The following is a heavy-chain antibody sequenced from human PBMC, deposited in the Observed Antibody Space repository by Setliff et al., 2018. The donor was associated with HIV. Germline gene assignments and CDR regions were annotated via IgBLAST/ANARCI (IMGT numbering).Heavy chain of an antibody. D-gene: IGHD3-16*01. CDR3: ARAISFDFPSGLKGTFDV. CDR2: IYYSGYYKA. Sequence: PSETLSLTCSVSGASINNGDYYWSWIRQSPGEGLEWIGYIYYSGYYKAYYDSNPALKSRFGASVDTSRNQFSLELQSMTAADTAMYYCARAISFDFPSGLKGTFDVWGLGTMVTVSS. CDR1: GASINNGDYY. V-gene: IGHV4-30-4*01. J-gene: IGHJ3*01.